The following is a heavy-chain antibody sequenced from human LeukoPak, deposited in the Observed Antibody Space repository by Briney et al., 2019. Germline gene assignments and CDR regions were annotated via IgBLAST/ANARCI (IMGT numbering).Heavy chain of an antibody. J-gene: IGHJ4*02. Sequence: PGGSLRLSCAASGFTFSNYAMSWVRQAPGKGLEWVSGISGTGGSTYYADSVKGRFTISRDNAKNSLYLQMNSLRAEDTAVYYCARDSLAYCGGDCYSTLFDYWGQGTLVTVSS. CDR2: ISGTGGST. D-gene: IGHD2-21*02. CDR3: ARDSLAYCGGDCYSTLFDY. CDR1: GFTFSNYA. V-gene: IGHV3-23*01.